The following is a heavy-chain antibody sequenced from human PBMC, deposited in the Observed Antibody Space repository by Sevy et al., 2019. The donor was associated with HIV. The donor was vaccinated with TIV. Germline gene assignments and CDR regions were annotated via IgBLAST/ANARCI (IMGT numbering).Heavy chain of an antibody. CDR3: AKEGAFWSGYYVDY. D-gene: IGHD3-3*01. J-gene: IGHJ4*02. Sequence: GGSLRLSCAASGFNFSSHKMNWIRQAPGKGLEWVAHISDGGAVIHYADSVKGRFTISRDNSKNSLYLQMNSLRADDTAVYYCAKEGAFWSGYYVDYWGQGTLVTVSS. V-gene: IGHV3-48*03. CDR2: ISDGGAVI. CDR1: GFNFSSHK.